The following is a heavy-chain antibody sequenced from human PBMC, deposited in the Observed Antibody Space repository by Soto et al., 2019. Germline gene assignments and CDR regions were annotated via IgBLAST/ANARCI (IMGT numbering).Heavy chain of an antibody. CDR3: AREGITIFGVVITPHGMDV. V-gene: IGHV1-2*04. Sequence: ASVKVSCKASGYTFSGYYMHWVRQAPGQGLEWMGWINPNSGDTNYAQKFQGWVTMTRDTSISTAYMELSRLRSDDTAVYYCAREGITIFGVVITPHGMDVWGQGTTVTVSS. CDR1: GYTFSGYY. D-gene: IGHD3-3*01. J-gene: IGHJ6*02. CDR2: INPNSGDT.